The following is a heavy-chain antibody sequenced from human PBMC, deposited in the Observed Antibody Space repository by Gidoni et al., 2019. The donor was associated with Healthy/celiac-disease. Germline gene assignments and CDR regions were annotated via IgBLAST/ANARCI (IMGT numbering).Heavy chain of an antibody. CDR2: ISYDGSNK. D-gene: IGHD4-17*01. J-gene: IGHJ4*02. CDR1: GFTFSSYA. CDR3: ARESYGDYTLLDFDY. V-gene: IGHV3-30*01. Sequence: QVQLVASGGGVVQPGRSLRLSCAASGFTFSSYAMHWVRQAPGKGLEWVAVISYDGSNKYYADSVKGRFTISRDNSKNTLYLQMNSLRAEDTAVYYCARESYGDYTLLDFDYWGQGTLVTVSS.